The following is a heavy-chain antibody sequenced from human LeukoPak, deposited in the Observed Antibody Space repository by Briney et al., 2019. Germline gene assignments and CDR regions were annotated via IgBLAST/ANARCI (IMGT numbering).Heavy chain of an antibody. D-gene: IGHD3-22*01. Sequence: SETLSLTCTVSGYSISSGYYWGWIRQPLGKGLEWIGSIYHSGSTYYNPSLKSRVTISVDTSKNQFSLKLSSVTAADTAVYYCARDLIASGYYYSNWFDPWGQGTLVTVSS. CDR3: ARDLIASGYYYSNWFDP. CDR2: IYHSGST. J-gene: IGHJ5*02. V-gene: IGHV4-38-2*02. CDR1: GYSISSGYY.